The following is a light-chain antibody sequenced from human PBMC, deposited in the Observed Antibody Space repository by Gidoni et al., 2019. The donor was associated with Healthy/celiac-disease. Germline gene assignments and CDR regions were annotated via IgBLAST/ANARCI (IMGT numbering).Light chain of an antibody. Sequence: AIPMTQSPSSLSASVGDRVTITCRASQGIRNDLGWYQQKPGKAPKLLIYASSSLQSGVPSRFSGSGSGTDFTLTISSLQPEDFATYYCLQDYNYPWTFGQGTKVEIK. CDR1: QGIRND. CDR3: LQDYNYPWT. J-gene: IGKJ1*01. V-gene: IGKV1-6*01. CDR2: ASS.